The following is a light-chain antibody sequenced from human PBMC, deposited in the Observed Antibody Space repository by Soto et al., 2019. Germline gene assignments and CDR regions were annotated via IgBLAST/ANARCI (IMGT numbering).Light chain of an antibody. CDR3: QQYNTYSGT. V-gene: IGKV1-5*01. CDR1: QRISSW. Sequence: DIQMTQSPSSLSASVGDRVTITCRASQRISSWLAWYQQKSGKAPKFLIYDASSLESGGPSRFSGSGYGTEFTLTISSLQSDDFATYYCQQYNTYSGTFGQGTKVDI. CDR2: DAS. J-gene: IGKJ1*01.